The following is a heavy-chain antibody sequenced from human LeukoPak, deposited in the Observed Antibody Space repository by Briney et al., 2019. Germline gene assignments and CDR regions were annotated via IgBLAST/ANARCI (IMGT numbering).Heavy chain of an antibody. D-gene: IGHD3-22*01. V-gene: IGHV3-23*01. CDR3: AKDRLIVVDPSDY. CDR1: GFTFSSYG. CDR2: ISGSGGDT. J-gene: IGHJ4*02. Sequence: GGSLRLSCAASGFTFSSYGMHWVRQAPGKGLEWVSGISGSGGDTFDADSVKGRFTISRDNSKNTLYLQMNSLRAEDTAVYYCAKDRLIVVDPSDYWGQGTLVTVSS.